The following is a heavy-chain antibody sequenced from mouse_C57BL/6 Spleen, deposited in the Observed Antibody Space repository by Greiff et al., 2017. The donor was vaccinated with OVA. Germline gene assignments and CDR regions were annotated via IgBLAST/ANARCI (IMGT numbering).Heavy chain of an antibody. Sequence: QVQLQQPGAELVMPGASVKLSCKASGYTFTNYWMNWVKQRPGKGLEWIGEINPSNSYTNYNQKFKGKSTLTVDKSSSTAYMKLSSLTSEDSAVYYCARLGEGRDFDYWGQGTTLTVSS. CDR3: ARLGEGRDFDY. V-gene: IGHV1-69*01. CDR1: GYTFTNYW. D-gene: IGHD2-13*01. J-gene: IGHJ2*01. CDR2: INPSNSYT.